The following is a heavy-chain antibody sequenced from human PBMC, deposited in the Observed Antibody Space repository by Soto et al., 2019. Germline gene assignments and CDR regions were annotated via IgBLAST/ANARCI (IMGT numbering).Heavy chain of an antibody. CDR3: VRDSPIGSTFSGYDGIDY. Sequence: SETLSLTCAVSGGSISSGGYSWSWIRQPPGKGLEWIGYIYHSGSTYYNPSLKSRVTISVDTSKNQFSLKLSSVTAADTAVYYCVRDSPIGSTFSGYDGIDYWGQGTLVTVSS. CDR1: GGSISSGGYS. J-gene: IGHJ4*02. CDR2: IYHSGST. D-gene: IGHD5-12*01. V-gene: IGHV4-30-2*01.